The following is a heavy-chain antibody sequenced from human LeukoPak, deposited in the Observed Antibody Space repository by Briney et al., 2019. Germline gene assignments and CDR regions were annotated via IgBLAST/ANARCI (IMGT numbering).Heavy chain of an antibody. CDR2: IRYDGSNK. CDR1: GFTFSSYG. V-gene: IGHV3-30*02. D-gene: IGHD3-16*02. CDR3: AKDLITIGGVIDGVDY. Sequence: PGGSLRLSCAASGFTFSSYGMHWVRQAPGKGLEWVAFIRYDGSNKYYADSVKGRFTISRDNSKNTLYLQMNSLRAEDTAVYYCAKDLITIGGVIDGVDYWGRGTLVTVSS. J-gene: IGHJ4*02.